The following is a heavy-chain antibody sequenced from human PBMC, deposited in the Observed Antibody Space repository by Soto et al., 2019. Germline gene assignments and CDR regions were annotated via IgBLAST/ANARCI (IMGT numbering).Heavy chain of an antibody. Sequence: EVQLVESGGGLVQPGMSLRLSCAASGFTFDDYAMHWVRQAPGKGLEWVSGISGNSGSIGYADSVKGRFTISRDNAKNSLYLQMSSLRAEDTALYYCAKSGPDVVADPRGIPYYYYGMDVWCHGTTVTVSS. J-gene: IGHJ6*02. CDR2: ISGNSGSI. V-gene: IGHV3-9*01. CDR3: AKSGPDVVADPRGIPYYYYGMDV. CDR1: GFTFDDYA. D-gene: IGHD1-20*01.